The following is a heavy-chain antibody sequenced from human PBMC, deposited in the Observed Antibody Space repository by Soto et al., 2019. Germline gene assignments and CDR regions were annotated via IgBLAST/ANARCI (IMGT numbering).Heavy chain of an antibody. CDR1: GGSISSYY. V-gene: IGHV4-59*08. D-gene: IGHD6-13*01. J-gene: IGHJ5*02. CDR3: ARLGFSSSWYNVGGNWFDP. Sequence: SETLSLTCTVSGGSISSYYWSWIRQPPGKGLEWIGYIYYSGSTNYNPSLKSRVTISVDTSKNQFSLKLSSVTAADTAVYYCARLGFSSSWYNVGGNWFDPWGQGTLVTVSS. CDR2: IYYSGST.